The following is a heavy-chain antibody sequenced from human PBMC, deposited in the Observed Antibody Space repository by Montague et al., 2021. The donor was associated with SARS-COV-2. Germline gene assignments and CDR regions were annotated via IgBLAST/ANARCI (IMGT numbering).Heavy chain of an antibody. J-gene: IGHJ3*01. D-gene: IGHD3-22*01. CDR1: GGSITNNIDY. CDR2: IYYTGNT. V-gene: IGHV4-39*02. Sequence: SETLSLTCTVSGGSITNNIDYWAWIRQPPGKGLEWIGSIYYTGNTYYNPSLKSRATISVVTSKNHFTLKLSSVTAAETAVYYCARLKRYFDSSGSPSAFDXWGQGTKVTVSS. CDR3: ARLKRYFDSSGSPSAFDX.